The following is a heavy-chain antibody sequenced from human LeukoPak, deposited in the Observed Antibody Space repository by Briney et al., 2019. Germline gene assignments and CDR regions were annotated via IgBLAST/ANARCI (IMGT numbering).Heavy chain of an antibody. CDR3: AKGRWEVNLSDAFDI. J-gene: IGHJ3*02. Sequence: GGSLRLSCAASGFTFSSYAISWVRQAPGKGPEWVSGICGSCGSTYYADSVKGRFTISRDNSKNTLYLQMNSLRAEDAAVYYCAKGRWEVNLSDAFDIWGQGTLVTVSS. CDR2: ICGSCGST. D-gene: IGHD1-26*01. V-gene: IGHV3-23*01. CDR1: GFTFSSYA.